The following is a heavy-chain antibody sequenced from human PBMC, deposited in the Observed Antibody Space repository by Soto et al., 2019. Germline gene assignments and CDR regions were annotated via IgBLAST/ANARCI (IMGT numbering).Heavy chain of an antibody. CDR3: SRLRPKNAFYYYYMDV. CDR2: IIPIFGTA. CDR1: GGTFSSYA. Sequence: SVKVSCKASGGTFSSYAISWVRQAPGQGLEWMGGIIPIFGTANYAQKFQGRVTITADESTSTAYMELSSLRSEDTAVYYCSRLRPKNAFYYYYMDVWGKGTTVTVSS. V-gene: IGHV1-69*13. J-gene: IGHJ6*03. D-gene: IGHD3-3*01.